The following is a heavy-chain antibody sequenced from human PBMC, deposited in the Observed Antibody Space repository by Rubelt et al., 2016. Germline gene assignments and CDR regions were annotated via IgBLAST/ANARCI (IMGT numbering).Heavy chain of an antibody. CDR3: AKSNYYDSSGYIDY. J-gene: IGHJ4*02. D-gene: IGHD3-22*01. CDR2: LSWNSGSI. Sequence: GRSLRLSCAASGFTFDDYAMHWVRQAPGKGLEWVSGLSWNSGSIGYADSVKGRFTISRDNAKNSLYLQMNSLRAEDTALYYCAKSNYYDSSGYIDYWGQGTLVTVSS. CDR1: GFTFDDYA. V-gene: IGHV3-9*01.